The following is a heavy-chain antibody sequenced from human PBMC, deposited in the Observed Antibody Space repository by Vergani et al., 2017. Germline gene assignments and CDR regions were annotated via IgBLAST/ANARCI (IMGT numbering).Heavy chain of an antibody. Sequence: EVQLVESGGVVVQPGGSLRLSCAASGFTFDDYAMHWVRQAPGKGLEWVSLISWDGGSTYYADSVKGRFTISRDNSKNSLYLQMNSLRAEDTALYYCANDIGSTPSYGKYYFDYWGQGTLVTVSS. CDR2: ISWDGGST. D-gene: IGHD5-18*01. J-gene: IGHJ4*02. V-gene: IGHV3-43D*03. CDR1: GFTFDDYA. CDR3: ANDIGSTPSYGKYYFDY.